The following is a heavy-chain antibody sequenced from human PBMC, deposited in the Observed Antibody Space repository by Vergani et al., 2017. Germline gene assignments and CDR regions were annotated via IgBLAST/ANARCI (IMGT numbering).Heavy chain of an antibody. J-gene: IGHJ4*02. V-gene: IGHV3-30*03. Sequence: QVQLVESGGGVVHPGVSLRLSCAASGFSFSNFAMHWVRQAPGKGLEWVVGISFDGTNEYYPDLVKGRFTISRDIAKNTLYLQVRSLRLEDTGVYHCVRDRGLCAGGRCYTEAWDYWGQGTPVTVSS. D-gene: IGHD2-2*02. CDR1: GFSFSNFA. CDR2: ISFDGTNE. CDR3: VRDRGLCAGGRCYTEAWDY.